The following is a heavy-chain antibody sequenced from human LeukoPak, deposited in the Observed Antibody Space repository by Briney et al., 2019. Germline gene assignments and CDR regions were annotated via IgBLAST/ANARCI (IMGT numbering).Heavy chain of an antibody. D-gene: IGHD3-22*01. CDR2: IKQDGSDK. Sequence: GGSLRLSCAASGFTFSSYWMSWVRQAPGKGLEWVANIKQDGSDKYYVDSVKGRFTISRDNAKNSLYLQMNSLRAEDTAVYYCAIPGYYDSSGYYYWGQGTLVTVSS. CDR3: AIPGYYDSSGYYY. V-gene: IGHV3-7*01. J-gene: IGHJ4*02. CDR1: GFTFSSYW.